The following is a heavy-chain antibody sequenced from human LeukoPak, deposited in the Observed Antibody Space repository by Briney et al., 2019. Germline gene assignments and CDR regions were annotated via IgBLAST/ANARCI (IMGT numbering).Heavy chain of an antibody. CDR1: GFTFSSYS. CDR2: ISSSSSYI. CDR3: ARAGITMVRGVITH. D-gene: IGHD3-10*01. Sequence: GGSLRLSCAASGFTFSSYSMNWVRQAPGKGLEWVSSISSSSSYIYYADSVKGRFTISRDNAKNSLYPQMNSLRAEDTAVYYCARAGITMVRGVITHWGQGTLVTVSS. J-gene: IGHJ4*02. V-gene: IGHV3-21*01.